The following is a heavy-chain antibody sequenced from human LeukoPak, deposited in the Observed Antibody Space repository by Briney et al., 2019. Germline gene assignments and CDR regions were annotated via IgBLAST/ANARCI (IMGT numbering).Heavy chain of an antibody. V-gene: IGHV3-21*01. D-gene: IGHD6-19*01. Sequence: SGGSLRLSCAASGFTFSSYSMNWVRQAPGKGLEWVSSISSSSSYIYYADSVKGRFTISRDNAKNSLYLQMNSLRAEDTAVYYCAREGSGPGPFDYWGQGTLVTVSS. CDR3: AREGSGPGPFDY. CDR2: ISSSSSYI. CDR1: GFTFSSYS. J-gene: IGHJ4*02.